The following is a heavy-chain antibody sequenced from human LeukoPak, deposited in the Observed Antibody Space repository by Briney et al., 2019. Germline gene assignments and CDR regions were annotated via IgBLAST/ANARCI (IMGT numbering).Heavy chain of an antibody. CDR1: GYTFTGYY. V-gene: IGHV1-8*02. CDR3: TVVLYGMDV. Sequence: GASVKVSCKASGYTFTGYYMHWVRQAPGQGLEWMGWMNPNSGNTGYAQKFQGRVTMTRNTSISTAYMELSSLRSEDTAVYYATVVLYGMDVWGQGTTVTVSS. J-gene: IGHJ6*02. CDR2: MNPNSGNT. D-gene: IGHD4-17*01.